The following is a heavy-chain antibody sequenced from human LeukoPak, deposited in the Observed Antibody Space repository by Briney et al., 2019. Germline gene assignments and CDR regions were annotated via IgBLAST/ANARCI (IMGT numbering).Heavy chain of an antibody. D-gene: IGHD3-3*01. CDR3: ARAVTIFGVEPLHWFDP. J-gene: IGHJ5*02. CDR1: GFTFSSYA. Sequence: GRSLRLSCAASGFTFSSYAMHWVHQAPGKGLEWVAVISYDGSNKYYADSVKGRFTISRDNSKNTLYLQMNSLRAEDTAVYYCARAVTIFGVEPLHWFDPWGQGTLVTVSS. V-gene: IGHV3-30-3*01. CDR2: ISYDGSNK.